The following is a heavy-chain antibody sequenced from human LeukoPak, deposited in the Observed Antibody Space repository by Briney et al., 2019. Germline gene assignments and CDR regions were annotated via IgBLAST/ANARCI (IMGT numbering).Heavy chain of an antibody. CDR3: ARDRTRGGMDV. J-gene: IGHJ6*02. Sequence: PGGSLRLSCAASGFTVSSNYMNWVRQVPGKGLEWVSSISSSSSYIYYADSVKGRFTISRDNAKNSLYLQMNSLRAEDTAVYYCARDRTRGGMDVWGQGTTVTVSS. V-gene: IGHV3-21*01. CDR2: ISSSSSYI. CDR1: GFTVSSNY. D-gene: IGHD2-2*01.